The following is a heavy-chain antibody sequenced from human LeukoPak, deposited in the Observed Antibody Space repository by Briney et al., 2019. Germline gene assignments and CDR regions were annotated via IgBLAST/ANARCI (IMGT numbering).Heavy chain of an antibody. CDR2: IKQDGTEK. V-gene: IGHV3-7*01. J-gene: IGHJ4*02. CDR1: GFTFSRYW. CDR3: ARDLSGVTGYTYGRGIDY. D-gene: IGHD5-18*01. Sequence: GGSLRLSCAASGFTFSRYWMSWVRHAPGKGLEWVANIKQDGTEKYNVDSVKGRFTISRDNSKSTLYLQMNSLRAEDTAVYYCARDLSGVTGYTYGRGIDYWGQGTLVTVSS.